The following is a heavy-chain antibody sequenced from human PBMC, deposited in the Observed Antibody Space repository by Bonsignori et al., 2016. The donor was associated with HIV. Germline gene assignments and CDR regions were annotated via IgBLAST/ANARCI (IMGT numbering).Heavy chain of an antibody. CDR1: GFTFSSYS. D-gene: IGHD3-22*01. Sequence: GGSLRLSCAASGFTFSSYSMNWVRQAPGKGLEWVSSISSSSSYIYYADSVKGRFTISRDNAKNSLYLQMNSLRAEDTAVYYCARDPYYYDSSGYYYHAFDIWGQGTMVTVSS. CDR3: ARDPYYYDSSGYYYHAFDI. CDR2: ISSSSSYI. J-gene: IGHJ3*02. V-gene: IGHV3-21*01.